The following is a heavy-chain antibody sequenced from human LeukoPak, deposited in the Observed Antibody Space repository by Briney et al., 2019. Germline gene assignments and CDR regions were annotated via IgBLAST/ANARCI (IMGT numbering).Heavy chain of an antibody. CDR3: ARDRYGSGSYYSPFDY. V-gene: IGHV3-30*04. J-gene: IGHJ4*02. CDR2: ISYDGSNK. CDR1: GFTFSSYA. D-gene: IGHD3-10*01. Sequence: GGSLRLSCAASGFTFSSYAMHWVRQAPGKGLEWVAVISYDGSNKYYADSVKGRFTISRDNSKNTLYLQMNSLRAEDTAVYYCARDRYGSGSYYSPFDYWGQGTLVTVSS.